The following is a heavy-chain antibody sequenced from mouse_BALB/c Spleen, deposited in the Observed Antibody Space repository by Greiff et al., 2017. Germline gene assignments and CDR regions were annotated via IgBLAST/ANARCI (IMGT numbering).Heavy chain of an antibody. CDR1: GFAFSSYD. CDR2: ISSGGGST. V-gene: IGHV5-12-1*01. D-gene: IGHD2-1*01. J-gene: IGHJ3*01. CDR3: ARQGGNSEGFAY. Sequence: EVQLVESGGGLVKPGGSLKLSCAASGFAFSSYDMSWVRQTPEKRLEWVAYISSGGGSTYYPDTVKGRFTISRDNAKNTLYLQMSSLKSEDTAMYYCARQGGNSEGFAYWGQGTLVTVSA.